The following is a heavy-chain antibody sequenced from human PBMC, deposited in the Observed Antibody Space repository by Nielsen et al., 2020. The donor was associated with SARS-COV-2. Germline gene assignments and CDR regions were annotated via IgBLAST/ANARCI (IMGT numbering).Heavy chain of an antibody. CDR3: ARDLGSSRRDY. Sequence: GESLKISCAASGFIVNSNYMSWVRQAPGKGLEWVSVTYSGGTTNYADSVKGRFTISRDNSKNTLYLQMNSLRAEDTAVYYCARDLGSSRRDYWGQGTLVTVSS. V-gene: IGHV3-53*05. J-gene: IGHJ4*02. CDR1: GFIVNSNY. CDR2: TYSGGTT. D-gene: IGHD6-13*01.